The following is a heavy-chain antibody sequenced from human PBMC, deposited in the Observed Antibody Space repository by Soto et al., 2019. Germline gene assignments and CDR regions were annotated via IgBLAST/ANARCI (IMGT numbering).Heavy chain of an antibody. CDR2: IFPKFGTT. D-gene: IGHD3-16*02. Sequence: QVQLVQSGAEVKKPGSSVKVSCKASGDTDTNYVISWVRQAPGQGLEWMGGIFPKFGTTYSAQKLQDRITITADESTSTVYMQLRSLRLDDTAVYYCEAEMTFGKLSVVWGQGPTVTVSS. V-gene: IGHV1-69*01. CDR1: GDTDTNYV. J-gene: IGHJ6*02. CDR3: EAEMTFGKLSVV.